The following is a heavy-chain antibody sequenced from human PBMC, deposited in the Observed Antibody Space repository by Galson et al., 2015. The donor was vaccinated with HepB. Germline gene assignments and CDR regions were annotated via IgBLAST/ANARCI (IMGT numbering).Heavy chain of an antibody. CDR1: GFTFSDYP. D-gene: IGHD7-27*01. Sequence: SLRLSCAASGFTFSDYPMFWVRQAPGKGLEHVSALSPNGDTTYYAESVKGRFTISRDNSKNVLYLQTSSLRAEDSAVYYCVDDLTGVDHWGQGTLVTVSS. V-gene: IGHV3-64D*06. CDR3: VDDLTGVDH. CDR2: LSPNGDTT. J-gene: IGHJ4*02.